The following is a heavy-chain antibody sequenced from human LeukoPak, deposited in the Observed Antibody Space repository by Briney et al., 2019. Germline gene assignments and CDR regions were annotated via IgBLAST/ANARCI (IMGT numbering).Heavy chain of an antibody. CDR2: IWYDGSKK. CDR1: GFTFSRYG. V-gene: IGHV3-33*01. D-gene: IGHD3-22*01. J-gene: IGHJ4*02. CDR3: ARDLRLGYYDSSFPDY. Sequence: GGSLRLSCAASGFTFSRYGMHWVRQGPGKGLEWVAVIWYDGSKKYYADSVKGRFTISRDNSKNTLYLQMNSLRAEDTAVYYCARDLRLGYYDSSFPDYWGQGTLVAVSS.